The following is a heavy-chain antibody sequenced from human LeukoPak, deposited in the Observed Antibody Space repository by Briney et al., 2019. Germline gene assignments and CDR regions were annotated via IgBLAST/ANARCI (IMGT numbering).Heavy chain of an antibody. CDR1: GFTFSSYA. V-gene: IGHV3-30-3*01. Sequence: GRSLRLSCAASGFTFSSYAMHWVRQAPGKGLEWVAVISYDGGNKYYADSVKGRFTISRDNSKNTLYLQMNSLRAEDTAVYYCARDPSDPAWFGDTTNWFDPWGQGTLVTVSS. J-gene: IGHJ5*02. CDR2: ISYDGGNK. D-gene: IGHD3-10*01. CDR3: ARDPSDPAWFGDTTNWFDP.